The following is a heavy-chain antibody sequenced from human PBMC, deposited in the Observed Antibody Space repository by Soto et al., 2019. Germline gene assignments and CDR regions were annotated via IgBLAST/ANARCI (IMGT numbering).Heavy chain of an antibody. V-gene: IGHV3-30-3*01. CDR3: ARTSGWYRFDYFDY. CDR2: ISYDGSNK. D-gene: IGHD6-19*01. CDR1: GFTFSSYA. J-gene: IGHJ4*02. Sequence: GGSLRLSCAASGFTFSSYAMHWVRQAPGKGLEWVAVISYDGSNKYYADSVKGRFTISRDNSKNTLYLQMNSLRAEDTAVYYCARTSGWYRFDYFDYWGQGTLVTVSS.